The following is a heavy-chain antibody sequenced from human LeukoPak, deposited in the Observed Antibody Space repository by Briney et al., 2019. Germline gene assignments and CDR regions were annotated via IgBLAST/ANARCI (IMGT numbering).Heavy chain of an antibody. CDR3: ARITMVRGVIGLGYYYGMDV. D-gene: IGHD3-10*01. V-gene: IGHV4-34*01. CDR1: GGSFSGYY. Sequence: SETPSLTCAVYGGSFSGYYWSWIRQPPGKGLEWIGEINHSGSTNYNPSLKSRVTISVDTSKNQFSLKLSSVTAADTAVYYCARITMVRGVIGLGYYYGMDVWGKGTTVTVSS. CDR2: INHSGST. J-gene: IGHJ6*04.